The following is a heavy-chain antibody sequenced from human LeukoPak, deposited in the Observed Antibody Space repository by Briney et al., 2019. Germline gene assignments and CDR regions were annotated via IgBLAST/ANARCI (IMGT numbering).Heavy chain of an antibody. Sequence: ASVKVSCKASGYTYTTYYLHWVRQAPGQGVEWMGVINPNGGAPTYAQKFQGRVTMTSDTSSSTVYMELSGLRSEDTAMYYCARDRGVAWRRPWDYWGQGTLVTVSS. CDR3: ARDRGVAWRRPWDY. CDR2: INPNGGAP. CDR1: GYTYTTYY. V-gene: IGHV1-46*01. D-gene: IGHD3-10*01. J-gene: IGHJ4*02.